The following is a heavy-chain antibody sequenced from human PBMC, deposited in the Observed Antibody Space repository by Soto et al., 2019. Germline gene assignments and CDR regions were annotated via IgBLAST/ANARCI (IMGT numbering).Heavy chain of an antibody. V-gene: IGHV3-23*01. J-gene: IGHJ3*02. D-gene: IGHD2-8*02. Sequence: EVQMLESGGGLAQPGGSLRLSCAASGFICSSYDMSWVRQAPGKGLEWVSTILVDGRAFYVDSVRGRFTISRDTSKNKVYLQMNSLTAGDTALYYCAKATATGGGAFDICGQGTMVTVSS. CDR1: GFICSSYD. CDR3: AKATATGGGAFDI. CDR2: ILVDGRA.